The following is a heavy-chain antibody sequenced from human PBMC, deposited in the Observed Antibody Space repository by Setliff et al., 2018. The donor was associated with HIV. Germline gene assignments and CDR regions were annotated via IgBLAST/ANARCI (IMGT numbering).Heavy chain of an antibody. CDR3: AAKRRYNYDLKGPLDY. J-gene: IGHJ4*02. CDR2: FDPEHRKT. D-gene: IGHD5-18*01. V-gene: IGHV1-24*01. CDR1: GYTFTSYY. Sequence: ASVKVSCKASGYTFTSYYMHWVRQAPGKGLEWMGSFDPEHRKTLYAQKFQGRVTMTQDTSTDTAYMELSSLRSDDTAVYYCAAKRRYNYDLKGPLDYWAQGTLVTVSS.